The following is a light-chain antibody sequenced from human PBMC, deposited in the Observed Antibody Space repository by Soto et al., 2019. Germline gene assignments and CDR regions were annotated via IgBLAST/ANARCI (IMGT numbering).Light chain of an antibody. J-gene: IGLJ2*01. CDR2: SNN. CDR3: AAWDDSLNCPV. Sequence: QSVLTQPPSASGTPGQRVTISCSGSSSNIGSSTVTWYQQLPGTAPKLFIYSNNQRPSGVPDRFSGSKSGTSASLAISGLQSEDEADYYCAAWDDSLNCPVFGGGTKLTVL. CDR1: SSNIGSST. V-gene: IGLV1-44*01.